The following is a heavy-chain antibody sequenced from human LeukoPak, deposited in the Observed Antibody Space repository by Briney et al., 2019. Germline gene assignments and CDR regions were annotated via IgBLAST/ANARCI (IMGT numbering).Heavy chain of an antibody. CDR3: ARHIYDSSGYCDY. D-gene: IGHD3-22*01. J-gene: IGHJ4*02. Sequence: GESLKISSKGSGYSFTNYWIGWVRPMPRKGLGWVGIIYTGDSGTRYSPSFKSQVTISADKSISTAYLQWSSLKASDTAMYYCARHIYDSSGYCDYWGQGTLVTVSS. CDR2: IYTGDSGT. V-gene: IGHV5-51*01. CDR1: GYSFTNYW.